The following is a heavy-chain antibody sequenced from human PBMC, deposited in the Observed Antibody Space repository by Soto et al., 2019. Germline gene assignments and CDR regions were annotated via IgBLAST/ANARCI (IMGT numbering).Heavy chain of an antibody. CDR2: INPSGGT. D-gene: IGHD6-13*01. Sequence: QVQLQQWGAVLLKPSETLSLTCGVYGGSCSGYYWNWIRQPPGTGLEWIGEINPSGGTNYNPSLKSRVTISADTSKNQFSLKLSSVTAAATAVYYCARVRASRGKIDLDFWCPGTLVTVSS. CDR1: GGSCSGYY. J-gene: IGHJ4*02. V-gene: IGHV4-34*01. CDR3: ARVRASRGKIDLDF.